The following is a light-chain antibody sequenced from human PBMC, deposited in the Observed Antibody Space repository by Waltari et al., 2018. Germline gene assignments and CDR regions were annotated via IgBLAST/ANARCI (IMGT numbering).Light chain of an antibody. CDR2: VGF. CDR3: RQSRRDPFT. CDR1: ESVFRSDKGRNY. J-gene: IGKJ2*01. Sequence: IVMTQSPLSLSVTPGEPASISCTSSESVFRSDKGRNYLAWYLQKTGQSPHLLVYVGFTRVSGVTDIFAGSVADTEFILQNSALEAEAPRVYYCRQSRRDPFTSEQGPQLEI. V-gene: IGKV2-28*01.